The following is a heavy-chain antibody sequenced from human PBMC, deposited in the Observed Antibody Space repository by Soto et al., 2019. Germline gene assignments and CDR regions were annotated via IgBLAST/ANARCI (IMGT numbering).Heavy chain of an antibody. CDR1: GFTVSSNY. CDR3: ARAGCDGGRCYTLVGLRYGMDV. V-gene: IGHV3-30-3*01. Sequence: PGGSLRLSCAASGFTVSSNYMSWVRQAPGKGLEWVAVISYDGNNKYYADSVKGRFTISRDNSKNTLYLQMNSLRAEDTAVYYCARAGCDGGRCYTLVGLRYGMDVWGQGTTVTVSS. CDR2: ISYDGNNK. J-gene: IGHJ6*02. D-gene: IGHD2-15*01.